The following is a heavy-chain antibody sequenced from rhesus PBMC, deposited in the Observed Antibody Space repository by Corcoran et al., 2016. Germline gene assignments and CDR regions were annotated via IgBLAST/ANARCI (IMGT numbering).Heavy chain of an antibody. CDR2: LNGNSGST. J-gene: IGHJ4*01. CDR3: ASRIAAAPDDY. Sequence: QVQLQESGPVLVKPSETLYLTCAVSGGSFSSYCWSWIRHPPGKGLEWIGELNGNSGSTNYNPSLKSRVNISKDASKNQFSLKLSSVTTADTAVYYWASRIAAAPDDYWGQGVLVTVSS. D-gene: IGHD6-43*01. CDR1: GGSFSSYC. V-gene: IGHV4-80*01.